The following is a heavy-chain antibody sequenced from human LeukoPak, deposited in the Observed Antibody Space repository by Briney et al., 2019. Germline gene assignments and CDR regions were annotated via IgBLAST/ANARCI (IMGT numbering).Heavy chain of an antibody. CDR2: ISDSGDYT. J-gene: IGHJ4*02. CDR3: AKDRCGAFCGGD. CDR1: GFTFSSYA. D-gene: IGHD2-21*01. Sequence: AGGSLRLSCAASGFTFSSYAMSWVRQAPGKGLEWVSAISDSGDYTYYADSVKGRFTISRDNSKNTLYLQLNSLRAEDTALYFCAKDRCGAFCGGDWGQGTLVTVSS. V-gene: IGHV3-23*01.